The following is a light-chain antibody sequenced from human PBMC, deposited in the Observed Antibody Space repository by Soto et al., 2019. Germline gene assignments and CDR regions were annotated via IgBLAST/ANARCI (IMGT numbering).Light chain of an antibody. CDR3: QQGYNTFWT. Sequence: DIQMTQSPSSLSAFVGDSVTVTCRASQPIGTSLHWYQQKAGKAPKVLISAATKLQSGVPSRFSGSGSGTDCTIAISNLQPEDSASYYCQQGYNTFWTFGLGTKV. CDR1: QPIGTS. V-gene: IGKV1-39*01. J-gene: IGKJ1*01. CDR2: AAT.